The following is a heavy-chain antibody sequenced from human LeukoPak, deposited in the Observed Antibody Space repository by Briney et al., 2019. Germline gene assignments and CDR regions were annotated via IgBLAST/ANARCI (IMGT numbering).Heavy chain of an antibody. V-gene: IGHV3-48*03. CDR1: GFTFSSYE. D-gene: IGHD5-18*01. J-gene: IGHJ4*02. CDR2: ISSSGSTI. Sequence: GGSLRLSCAASGFTFSSYEMNWVRQAPGKGLEWVSYISSSGSTIYYADSVEGRFTISRDNAKNSLYLQVNSLRAEDTALYYCAKGGFSYFADYWGQGTLVTVSS. CDR3: AKGGFSYFADY.